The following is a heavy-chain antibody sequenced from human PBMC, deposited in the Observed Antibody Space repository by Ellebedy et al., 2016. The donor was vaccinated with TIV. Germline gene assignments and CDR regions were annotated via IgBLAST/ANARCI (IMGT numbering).Heavy chain of an antibody. Sequence: MPSETLSLTCAVYGGSFSGYYWSWIRQPPGKGLEWIGEINHSGSTNYNPSLKSRVTISVDTSKNQFSLKLSSVTAADTAVYYCARGFLGKTGRGVIYYYGMDVWGQGTTVTVSS. J-gene: IGHJ6*02. CDR2: INHSGST. V-gene: IGHV4-34*01. CDR3: ARGFLGKTGRGVIYYYGMDV. CDR1: GGSFSGYY. D-gene: IGHD1-1*01.